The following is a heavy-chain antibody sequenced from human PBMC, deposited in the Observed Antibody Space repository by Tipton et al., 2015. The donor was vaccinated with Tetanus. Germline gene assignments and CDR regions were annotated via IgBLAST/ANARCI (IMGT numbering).Heavy chain of an antibody. CDR1: GFAFTYYA. D-gene: IGHD3-3*01. Sequence: QLVQSGPEVKKPGASVKISCTASGFAFTYYALHWVRQAPGQGLEWVAWINAGSGNTKYAQRFQGRVTVTRDSSANSVQMELTSLRSEDTALYYCARSRSILGWDFDLWGQGTLVIVSS. CDR3: ARSRSILGWDFDL. J-gene: IGHJ4*02. V-gene: IGHV1-3*01. CDR2: INAGSGNT.